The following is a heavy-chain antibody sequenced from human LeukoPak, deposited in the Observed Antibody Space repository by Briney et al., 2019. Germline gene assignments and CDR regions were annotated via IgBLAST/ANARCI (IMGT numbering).Heavy chain of an antibody. CDR1: GGSFSGYY. CDR3: ARRAGFAGNYYYYMDV. CDR2: INHSGST. V-gene: IGHV4-34*01. Sequence: SETLSLTCAVYGGSFSGYYWSWIRQPPGRGREWIGEINHSGSTNYNPSLKSRVTISVDTSKNQFSLKLSSVTAANTAVYYCARRAGFAGNYYYYMDVWGKGTTVTVSS. D-gene: IGHD3-16*01. J-gene: IGHJ6*03.